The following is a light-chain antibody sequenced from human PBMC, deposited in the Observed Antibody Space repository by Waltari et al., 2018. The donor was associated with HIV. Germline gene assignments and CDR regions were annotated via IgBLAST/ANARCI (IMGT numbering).Light chain of an antibody. V-gene: IGKV3-15*01. CDR1: QELNSN. Sequence: EIVMTQSTATLSVSPEERATLTCRASQELNSNLAWYQQKPGPGPRLHIYGRSTRATGVAARFSGSGSGTEFTLTSSSLQSADFAVYYCQQYNIWPRTFGQGTRLEIK. CDR3: QQYNIWPRT. J-gene: IGKJ1*01. CDR2: GRS.